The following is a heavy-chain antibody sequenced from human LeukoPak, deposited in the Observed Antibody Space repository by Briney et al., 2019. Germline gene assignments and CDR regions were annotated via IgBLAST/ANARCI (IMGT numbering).Heavy chain of an antibody. CDR1: GFTFSDYY. D-gene: IGHD6-25*01. J-gene: IGHJ6*03. V-gene: IGHV3-11*01. Sequence: PGGSLRLSCAASGFTFSDYYMSWGRQAPGKGLEWGSYISSSGSAIHYADSVKGRFTISRDNAKNSLYLQMDSLRAEDTAMYYCARSQRTSGRFRRAYYMDVWGKGTTVTISS. CDR2: ISSSGSAI. CDR3: ARSQRTSGRFRRAYYMDV.